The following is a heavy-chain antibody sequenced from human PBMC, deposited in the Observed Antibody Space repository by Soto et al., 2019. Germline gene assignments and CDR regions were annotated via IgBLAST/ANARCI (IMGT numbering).Heavy chain of an antibody. CDR2: ISNTGGRT. CDR3: AKDRATVVPRGMDG. J-gene: IGHJ6*02. CDR1: GFTFSSYA. D-gene: IGHD4-17*01. V-gene: IGHV3-23*01. Sequence: VQLLESGGGLVQPGGSLRLSCAASGFTFSSYAMSWVRQAPGKGLEWVSAISNTGGRTYYADSVKGRFTISRDNPKNTLYLQMKSLRAEDTAVYYCAKDRATVVPRGMDGWGQGTTVTVSS.